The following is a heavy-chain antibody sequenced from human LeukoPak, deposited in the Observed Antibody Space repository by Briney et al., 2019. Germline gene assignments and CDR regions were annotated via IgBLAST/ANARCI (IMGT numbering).Heavy chain of an antibody. CDR1: GFTFSSYS. CDR2: ISSSSNTI. D-gene: IGHD2-15*01. CDR3: AREGYCSGGTCGFFDP. V-gene: IGHV3-48*02. Sequence: GGSLRLSCAASGFTFSSYSMNWVRQAPGKGLEWVSYISSSSNTIYYADSVKGRFTISRDNGKSSLYLQMNSPRDEDTAVYYCAREGYCSGGTCGFFDPWGQGTLVTVSS. J-gene: IGHJ5*02.